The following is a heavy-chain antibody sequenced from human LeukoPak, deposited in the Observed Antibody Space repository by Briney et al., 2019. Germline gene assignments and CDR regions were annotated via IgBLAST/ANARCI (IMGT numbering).Heavy chain of an antibody. CDR3: ARGRRYSYEPYNWFDP. Sequence: SVKVSCKASGGTFSSYAISWVRQAPGQGLEWMGGIIPIFGTANYAQKFQGRVTITADKSTSTAYMELSSVTAADTAVYYCARGRRYSYEPYNWFDPWGQGTLVTVSS. J-gene: IGHJ5*02. CDR2: IIPIFGTA. D-gene: IGHD5-18*01. CDR1: GGTFSSYA. V-gene: IGHV1-69*06.